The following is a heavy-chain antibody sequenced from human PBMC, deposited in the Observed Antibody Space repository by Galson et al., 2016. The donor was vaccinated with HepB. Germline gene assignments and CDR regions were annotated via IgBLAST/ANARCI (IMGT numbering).Heavy chain of an antibody. CDR3: ARDLGCSSTTCYHSLDY. CDR2: IWYDGSNK. V-gene: IGHV3-33*01. D-gene: IGHD2-2*01. Sequence: SLRLSCAASGFTFSSYGMHWVRQAPGKGLEWVAVIWYDGSNKYYADSVKGRFTISRDNSKNTLYLQMNSLRAEDTAVYYCARDLGCSSTTCYHSLDYWGQGTLVTVSS. CDR1: GFTFSSYG. J-gene: IGHJ4*02.